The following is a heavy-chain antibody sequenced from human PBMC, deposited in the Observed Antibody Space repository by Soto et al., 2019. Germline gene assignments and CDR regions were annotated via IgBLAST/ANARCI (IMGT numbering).Heavy chain of an antibody. D-gene: IGHD1-26*01. Sequence: GGSLRLSCAASGFTFSGYAMHWARQAPGEGLEWVSAISGSGSNTYYADSVKGRFTISRDDSKSTLYLQMNSLRAEDTAVYYCARDPSHSYYTLFYYFDYWGQGTLVTVSS. CDR2: ISGSGSNT. CDR3: ARDPSHSYYTLFYYFDY. CDR1: GFTFSGYA. V-gene: IGHV3-23*01. J-gene: IGHJ4*02.